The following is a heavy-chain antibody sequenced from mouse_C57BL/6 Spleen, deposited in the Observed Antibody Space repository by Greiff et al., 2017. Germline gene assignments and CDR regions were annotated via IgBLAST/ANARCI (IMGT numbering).Heavy chain of an antibody. CDR2: IDPNSGGT. Sequence: QVQLQQPGAELVKPGASVKLSCKASGYTFTSYWMHWVKQRPGRGLEWIGRIDPNSGGTKYNEKFKSKATLTVDKPSSTAYMQLSSLTSEDSAVYYCARGSPYDYGSSYPWYFDVWGTGTTVTVSS. J-gene: IGHJ1*03. V-gene: IGHV1-72*01. CDR1: GYTFTSYW. CDR3: ARGSPYDYGSSYPWYFDV. D-gene: IGHD1-1*01.